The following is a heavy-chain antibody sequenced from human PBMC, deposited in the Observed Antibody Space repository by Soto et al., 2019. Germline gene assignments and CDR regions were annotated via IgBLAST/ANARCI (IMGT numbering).Heavy chain of an antibody. D-gene: IGHD4-17*01. Sequence: GASVKVSCKASGGTFSSYAISWVRQAPGQGLEWMGGIIPIFGTANYAQKFQGRVTITADESTSTAYMELSSLRSEDTAVYYCANGDDVGRDYYYYYGMDVWGQGTTVTVSS. J-gene: IGHJ6*02. V-gene: IGHV1-69*13. CDR2: IIPIFGTA. CDR3: ANGDDVGRDYYYYYGMDV. CDR1: GGTFSSYA.